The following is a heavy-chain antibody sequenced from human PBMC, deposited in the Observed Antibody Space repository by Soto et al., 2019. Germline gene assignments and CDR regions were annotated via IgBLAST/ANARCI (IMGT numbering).Heavy chain of an antibody. CDR3: VRDRSRNWFDP. CDR1: GFTFSLYW. Sequence: EVQLVESGGGLVQPGGSLRLSCAASGFTFSLYWMHWVRQVPGKGLVWVSRINGAGSSITYADSVKGRFTISRDNAKNTLYLQMNSLRAEDTAVYYCVRDRSRNWFDPWGLGTLVTVFS. J-gene: IGHJ5*02. V-gene: IGHV3-74*03. CDR2: INGAGSSI. D-gene: IGHD2-15*01.